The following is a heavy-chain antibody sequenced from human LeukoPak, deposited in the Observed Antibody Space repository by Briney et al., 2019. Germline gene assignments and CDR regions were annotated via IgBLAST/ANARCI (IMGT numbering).Heavy chain of an antibody. D-gene: IGHD5-12*01. V-gene: IGHV1-46*02. CDR1: GYAFNIYD. J-gene: IGHJ4*02. CDR2: INPSGGST. CDR3: ARDPGYSGYALTY. Sequence: ASVRVSCKASGYAFNIYDINWVRQATGQGLEWMGIINPSGGSTSYAQKFQGRVTMTRDTSTSTVYMELSSLRSEDTAVYYCARDPGYSGYALTYWGQGTLVTVSS.